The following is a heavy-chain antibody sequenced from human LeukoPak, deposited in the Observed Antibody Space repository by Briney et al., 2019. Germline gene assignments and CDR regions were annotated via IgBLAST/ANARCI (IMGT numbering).Heavy chain of an antibody. CDR2: INPPAGTS. V-gene: IGHV1-46*01. D-gene: IGHD1-26*01. CDR3: ARPSDSLLGAFDP. CDR1: GYTFTNYY. Sequence: GASVKVSCKASGYTFTNYYIHWVRQAPGQGLEWVGLINPPAGTSTNAQKFQGRVTMTRDMSTSTVYMELSSLRSEDTAVYYCARPSDSLLGAFDPWGQGTLVTVSS. J-gene: IGHJ5*02.